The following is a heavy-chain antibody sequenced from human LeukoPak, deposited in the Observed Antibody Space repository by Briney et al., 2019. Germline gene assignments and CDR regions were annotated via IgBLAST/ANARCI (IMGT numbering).Heavy chain of an antibody. D-gene: IGHD6-19*01. J-gene: IGHJ4*02. Sequence: GGTLRLSCAASGFTFSSYWMHWVRHAPGKGLGWVSRINSDGSSTTYADSVKGRFTISRDNAKNTLYLQMNSLRAEDTAVYYCAGIAVAASRWGQGTLVTVSS. V-gene: IGHV3-74*01. CDR3: AGIAVAASR. CDR1: GFTFSSYW. CDR2: INSDGSST.